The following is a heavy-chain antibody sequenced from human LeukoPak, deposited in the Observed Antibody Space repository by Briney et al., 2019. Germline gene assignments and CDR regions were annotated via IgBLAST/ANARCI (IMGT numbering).Heavy chain of an antibody. V-gene: IGHV3-11*04. CDR1: GFTFSDYY. CDR2: ISSSGSTI. J-gene: IGHJ4*02. Sequence: PGGSLRLSCAASGFTFSDYYMSWIRQAPGKGLEWVSYISSSGSTIYYADSVKGRFTISRDNAKNSLYLQMNSQRAEDTAVYYCARDEYYYDSSTGFDYWGQGTLVTVSS. CDR3: ARDEYYYDSSTGFDY. D-gene: IGHD3-22*01.